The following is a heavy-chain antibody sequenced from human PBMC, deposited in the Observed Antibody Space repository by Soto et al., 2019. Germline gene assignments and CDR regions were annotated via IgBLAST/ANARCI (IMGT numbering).Heavy chain of an antibody. V-gene: IGHV3-30*18. Sequence: GGSLRLSCAASGFTFSSYGMHWVRQAPGKGLEWVAVISYDGSNKFSVDSVKGRFTISRDNSKNTLYLQMNSLRAEDTAVYYCAKVASKEYFYDSGGYYQAYYFDSWGQGTRVTVSS. CDR3: AKVASKEYFYDSGGYYQAYYFDS. CDR2: ISYDGSNK. D-gene: IGHD3-22*01. CDR1: GFTFSSYG. J-gene: IGHJ4*02.